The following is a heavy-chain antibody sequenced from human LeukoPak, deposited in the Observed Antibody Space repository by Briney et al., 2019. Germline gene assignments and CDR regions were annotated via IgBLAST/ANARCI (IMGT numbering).Heavy chain of an antibody. CDR1: GGSISSGSYY. J-gene: IGHJ5*02. CDR3: ARGGYYGSGNDFRFDP. CDR2: FYTSGST. V-gene: IGHV4-61*02. D-gene: IGHD3-10*01. Sequence: SETLSLTCTVSGGSISSGSYYWCWIRQPAGKGLEWIGRFYTSGSTNYNPSLKSRVTISVDTSTNQFSLKLNSVTAADTAVYYCARGGYYGSGNDFRFDPWGQGTLVTVSS.